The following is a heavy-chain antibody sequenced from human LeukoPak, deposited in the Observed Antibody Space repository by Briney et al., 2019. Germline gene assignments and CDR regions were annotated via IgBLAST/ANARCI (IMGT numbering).Heavy chain of an antibody. V-gene: IGHV1-69*04. D-gene: IGHD3-22*01. CDR3: ARDRLNDYYDSSGYPYYYYGMDV. Sequence: SVKVSCKASGGTFSSYAISWVRQAPGQGLEWMGRIIPILGIANYAQKFQGRVTITADKSTSTAYMELSSLRSEDTAVYYCARDRLNDYYDSSGYPYYYYGMDVWGQGALVTVSS. J-gene: IGHJ6*02. CDR2: IIPILGIA. CDR1: GGTFSSYA.